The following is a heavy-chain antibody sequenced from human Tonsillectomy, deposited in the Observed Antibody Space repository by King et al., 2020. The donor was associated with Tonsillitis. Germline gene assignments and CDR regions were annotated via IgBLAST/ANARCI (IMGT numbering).Heavy chain of an antibody. CDR3: ARDLGAGDFSYYYDSSGYYKGFDF. CDR2: ISYDGNNK. Sequence: VQLVESGGGVVQPGRSLRLSCAASEFTFNRYAMHWVRQAPGKGLEWVAVISYDGNNKYYADSVKGRFSISRDNSMDTLYLQMNSMRAEDTAVYYCARDLGAGDFSYYYDSSGYYKGFDFWGQGALVTVSS. CDR1: EFTFNRYA. V-gene: IGHV3-30-3*01. J-gene: IGHJ4*02. D-gene: IGHD3-22*01.